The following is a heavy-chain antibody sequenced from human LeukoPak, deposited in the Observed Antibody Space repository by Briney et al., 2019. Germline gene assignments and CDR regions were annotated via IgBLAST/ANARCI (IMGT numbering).Heavy chain of an antibody. CDR2: IFYSGTT. D-gene: IGHD6-6*01. J-gene: IGHJ6*03. V-gene: IGHV4-39*07. CDR3: ARGAYSSSYYYHYYTDV. CDR1: GGSITNNIYF. Sequence: SETLSLTCTVSGGSITNNIYFWDWIRQPPGKGLEWIGSIFYSGTTYYNPSLESRVTISVDTSKNQFSLRLTSVTAADTAVYYCARGAYSSSYYYHYYTDVWGKGTTVTVSS.